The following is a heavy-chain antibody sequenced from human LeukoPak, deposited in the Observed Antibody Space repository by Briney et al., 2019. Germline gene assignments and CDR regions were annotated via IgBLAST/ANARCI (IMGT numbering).Heavy chain of an antibody. CDR1: GGSISSYY. CDR3: ARQGTGYYDSSGYRKIYYFDY. D-gene: IGHD3-22*01. J-gene: IGHJ4*02. CDR2: IYTSGST. V-gene: IGHV4-4*09. Sequence: SETLSLTCTVSGGSISSYYWSWIRQPPGKGLEWIGYIYTSGSTNYNPSLKSRVTISVDTSKSQFSLKLSSVTAADTAVYYCARQGTGYYDSSGYRKIYYFDYWGQGTLVTVSS.